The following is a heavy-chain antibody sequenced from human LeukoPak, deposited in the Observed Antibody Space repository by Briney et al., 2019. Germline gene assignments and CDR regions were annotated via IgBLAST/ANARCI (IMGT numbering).Heavy chain of an antibody. V-gene: IGHV3-7*01. Sequence: GGSLRLSCAASGFTFSSYWMSWVRQAPGKGLEWVANIKQDGSEKYYVDSVKGRFTISRDNAKNSLYLQMNSLRVEDTAVYYCARSPGYDSSGYYYGDYYYYYMDVWGKGTTVTVSS. D-gene: IGHD3-22*01. CDR2: IKQDGSEK. CDR3: ARSPGYDSSGYYYGDYYYYYMDV. CDR1: GFTFSSYW. J-gene: IGHJ6*03.